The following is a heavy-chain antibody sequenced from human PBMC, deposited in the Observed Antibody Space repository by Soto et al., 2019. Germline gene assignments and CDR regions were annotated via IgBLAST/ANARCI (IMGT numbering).Heavy chain of an antibody. D-gene: IGHD2-15*01. CDR3: AKEIVAAAYVETSPFDF. V-gene: IGHV3-23*01. CDR1: GFTFSSYA. Sequence: EVRLLESWGRLVQPGRSLRLSCAASGFTFSSYAMGWVRQAPGKGLEWVSGIDGSGGDTSFADSVKGRFTISRDNSENTLYLHMNSLRAEDTARYFCAKEIVAAAYVETSPFDFWGHGTLVTVSS. J-gene: IGHJ4*01. CDR2: IDGSGGDT.